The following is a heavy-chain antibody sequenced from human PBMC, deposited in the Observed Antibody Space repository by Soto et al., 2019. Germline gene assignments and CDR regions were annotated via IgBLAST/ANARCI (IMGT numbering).Heavy chain of an antibody. D-gene: IGHD3-22*01. J-gene: IGHJ4*02. Sequence: QVQLVESGGGVVQPGRSLRLSCAASGFTFSSYAMHWVRQAPGKGLEWVAVISYDGSNKYYADYVKGRFTISRDNSKNTLYLQMNSLRAEDTAVYYCARVPFAGDSSGYSEPYYFDYWGQGTLVTVSS. CDR3: ARVPFAGDSSGYSEPYYFDY. V-gene: IGHV3-30-3*01. CDR2: ISYDGSNK. CDR1: GFTFSSYA.